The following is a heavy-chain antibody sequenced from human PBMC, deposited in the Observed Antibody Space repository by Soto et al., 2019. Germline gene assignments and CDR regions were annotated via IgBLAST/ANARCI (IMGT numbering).Heavy chain of an antibody. Sequence: SVKVSCKASGGTFSSYTISWVRQAPGQGLEWMGRIIAINGITNYAQKFQDRVTITTDKSTNTAYMELRSLRSDDTAMYYCARGLYAFDVWGPGTVVTVSS. J-gene: IGHJ3*01. CDR2: IIAINGIT. CDR1: GGTFSSYT. CDR3: ARGLYAFDV. V-gene: IGHV1-69*02. D-gene: IGHD2-2*01.